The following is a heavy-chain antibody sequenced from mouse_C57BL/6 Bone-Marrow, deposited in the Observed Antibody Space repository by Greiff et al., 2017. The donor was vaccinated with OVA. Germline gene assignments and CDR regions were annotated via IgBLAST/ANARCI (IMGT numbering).Heavy chain of an antibody. CDR1: GFTFTDYY. D-gene: IGHD2-4*01. J-gene: IGHJ1*03. Sequence: EVQVVESGGGLVQPGGSLSLSCAASGFTFTDYYMSWVRQPPGKALEWLGFIRNKANGYTTEYSASVKGRFTISRDNSQSILYLQMNALRAEDSATYYCARYRSYDYVWYFDVWGTGTTVTVAS. CDR2: IRNKANGYTT. CDR3: ARYRSYDYVWYFDV. V-gene: IGHV7-3*01.